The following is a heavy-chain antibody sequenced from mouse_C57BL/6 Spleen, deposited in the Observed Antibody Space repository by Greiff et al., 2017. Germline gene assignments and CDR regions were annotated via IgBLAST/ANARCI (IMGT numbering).Heavy chain of an antibody. Sequence: QVQLQQSGPELVKPGASVKISCKASGYAFSSSWMNWVKQRPGQGLEWIGRIYPGDGGTNYNGKFKGKATLTADKSSSTAYMQLSSLTSEDSAVYFCGRGNWGSYYFDYWGQGTTLTVSS. CDR1: GYAFSSSW. CDR3: GRGNWGSYYFDY. D-gene: IGHD4-1*01. J-gene: IGHJ2*01. V-gene: IGHV1-82*01. CDR2: IYPGDGGT.